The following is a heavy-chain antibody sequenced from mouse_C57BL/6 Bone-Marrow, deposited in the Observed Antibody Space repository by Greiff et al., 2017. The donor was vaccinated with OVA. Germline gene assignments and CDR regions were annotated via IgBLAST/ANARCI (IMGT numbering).Heavy chain of an antibody. D-gene: IGHD2-2*01. CDR3: ARSSTMVTSGWYFDV. V-gene: IGHV5-2*01. CDR2: INSDGGGT. CDR1: EYEFPSHD. Sequence: EVQVVESGGGLVQPGESLKLSCESNEYEFPSHDMSWVRKTPEKSLELVAAINSDGGGTYYPDTMERRFIISIDNTSRTRYMHMSSLRSEDTALYYGARSSTMVTSGWYFDVWGTGTTVTVSS. J-gene: IGHJ1*03.